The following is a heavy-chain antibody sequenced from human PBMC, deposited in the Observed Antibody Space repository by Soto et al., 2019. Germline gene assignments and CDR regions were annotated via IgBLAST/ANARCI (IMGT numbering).Heavy chain of an antibody. CDR2: INPSDGRT. CDR1: GYTFTNYY. Sequence: PSVKVSFKSSGYTFTNYYIHWVLQAPGQGPEWMGIINPSDGRTTYTQKFQGRITMIRDTSTSTVYMELSSLRSEDTAVYYCARVSGSYWPFDYWGQGTQVTVSS. J-gene: IGHJ4*02. D-gene: IGHD1-26*01. CDR3: ARVSGSYWPFDY. V-gene: IGHV1-46*01.